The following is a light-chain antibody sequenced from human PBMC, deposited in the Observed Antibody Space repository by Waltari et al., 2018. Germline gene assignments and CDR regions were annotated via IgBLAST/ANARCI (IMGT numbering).Light chain of an antibody. Sequence: QSALTQPASVSGSPGQSITISCTGTSSDIGGYNYVSWYQQGPGKAPKLMIYDFSNRPSWVASRFSGSKSGNTASLTISGRQAEDEADYFCSSYVDSSTLELFGGGTSLTVL. CDR1: SSDIGGYNY. V-gene: IGLV2-14*03. CDR3: SSYVDSSTLEL. J-gene: IGLJ2*01. CDR2: DFS.